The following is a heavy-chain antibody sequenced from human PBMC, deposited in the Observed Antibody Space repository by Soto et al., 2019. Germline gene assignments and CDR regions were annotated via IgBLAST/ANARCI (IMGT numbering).Heavy chain of an antibody. CDR3: ATRMTDTRVYYYYYMDV. CDR1: SGSLSSSNW. J-gene: IGHJ6*03. Sequence: QMQLQESGPGLVKPSGTLSLTCAVSSGSLSSSNWWSWVRQSPGKGLEWIGEIYDRGSSNYSPSLKSRVTISVDTPKNQVSLKLISVTAADTAIYYCATRMTDTRVYYYYYMDVWGKGTAVTVSS. V-gene: IGHV4-4*02. CDR2: IYDRGSS. D-gene: IGHD2-15*01.